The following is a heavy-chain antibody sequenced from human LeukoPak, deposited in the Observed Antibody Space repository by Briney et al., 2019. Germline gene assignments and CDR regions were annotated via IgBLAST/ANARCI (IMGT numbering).Heavy chain of an antibody. D-gene: IGHD1-14*01. CDR2: INAGHGNT. CDR3: ARGAGFAEPLPEY. J-gene: IGHJ4*02. Sequence: ASVKVSCKASGYTFTSYVIQWVRQAPGQRLEWMGWINAGHGNTKYSQNFQGRVTITRDTSASTAYMELSSLRSEDTAVYYCARGAGFAEPLPEYWGQGTLLTVSS. CDR1: GYTFTSYV. V-gene: IGHV1-3*01.